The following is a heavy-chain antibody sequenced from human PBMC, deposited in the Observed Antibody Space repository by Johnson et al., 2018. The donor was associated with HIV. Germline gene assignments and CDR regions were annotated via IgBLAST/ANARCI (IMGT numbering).Heavy chain of an antibody. D-gene: IGHD3-22*01. CDR1: GFTFSSYA. J-gene: IGHJ3*02. CDR3: ARASPNYYDSSGYFPLDALDI. CDR2: ISYDGSKK. V-gene: IGHV3-30*04. Sequence: QVLLVESGGGVVQTGRSLRLSCAASGFTFSSYAMHWVRQAPGKGLEWVAVISYDGSKKYHGDSVKARFTISRDNSKDTLYLQMNSLRAEDTAVYSCARASPNYYDSSGYFPLDALDIWGQGTMVTVSS.